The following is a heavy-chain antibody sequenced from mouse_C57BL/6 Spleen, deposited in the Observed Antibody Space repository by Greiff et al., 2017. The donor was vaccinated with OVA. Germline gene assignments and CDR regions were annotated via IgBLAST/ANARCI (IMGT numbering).Heavy chain of an antibody. J-gene: IGHJ1*03. CDR1: GFSLSTSGMG. Sequence: QVTLKVSGPGILQSSQTLSLTCSFSGFSLSTSGMGVSWIRQPSGKGLEWLAHIYWDDDKRYNPFLKSRPTISKDTSRNQVFLKITSVDTADTATDYCARAYYSNYAWYFDVWGTGTTVTVSS. D-gene: IGHD2-5*01. CDR2: IYWDDDK. V-gene: IGHV8-12*01. CDR3: ARAYYSNYAWYFDV.